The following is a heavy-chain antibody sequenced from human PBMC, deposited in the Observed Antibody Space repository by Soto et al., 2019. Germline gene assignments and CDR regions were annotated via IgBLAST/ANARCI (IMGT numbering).Heavy chain of an antibody. J-gene: IGHJ4*02. CDR3: ARGAYSDSSSYFDY. CDR2: IYYSGTT. Sequence: QVQLQESGPGLVKPSQTLSLTCTVSGGSISSGDYYWSWIRQPPGKGLERLGYIYYSGTTYSSPSLQSRVTISVDTSKNQFSLKLNSVTAADTAVYFCARGAYSDSSSYFDYWGQGTLVTVSS. CDR1: GGSISSGDYY. D-gene: IGHD6-6*01. V-gene: IGHV4-30-4*01.